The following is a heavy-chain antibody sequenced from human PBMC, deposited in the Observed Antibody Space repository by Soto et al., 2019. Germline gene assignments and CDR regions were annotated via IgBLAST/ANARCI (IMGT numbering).Heavy chain of an antibody. CDR3: ARPNYYDSSGYLLDAFDI. CDR2: IYPGDSDT. Sequence: GESLKISCKGPGYSFTSYWIGWVRQMPGKGLEWMGIIYPGDSDTRYSPSFQGQVTISADKSISTAYLQWSSLKASDTAMYYCARPNYYDSSGYLLDAFDIWGQGTMVTVSS. D-gene: IGHD3-22*01. J-gene: IGHJ3*02. CDR1: GYSFTSYW. V-gene: IGHV5-51*01.